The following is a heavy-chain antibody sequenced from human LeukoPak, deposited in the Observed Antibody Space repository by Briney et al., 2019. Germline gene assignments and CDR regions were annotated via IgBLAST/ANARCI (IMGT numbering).Heavy chain of an antibody. D-gene: IGHD2-21*01. J-gene: IGHJ3*02. CDR1: GGSISSSSYY. CDR3: ASVAVIADAFDI. Sequence: PSETLSLTCTVSGGSISSSSYYWGWIRQPPGKGLEWIGSIYYSGSTYYNPSLKSRVTISVDTSKNQFSLKLSSVTAADTAVYYCASVAVIADAFDIWGQGTMVTVSS. V-gene: IGHV4-39*07. CDR2: IYYSGST.